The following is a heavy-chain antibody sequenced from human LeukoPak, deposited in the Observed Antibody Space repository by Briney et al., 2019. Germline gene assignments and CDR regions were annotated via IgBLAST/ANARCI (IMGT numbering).Heavy chain of an antibody. CDR1: GGSISCSSYH. V-gene: IGHV4-39*01. Sequence: SETLSLTCTVSGGSISCSSYHWGWIRQPPGKGLEWIGSIYYSGSTYYNPALKSRVTISVDTSKNQFTLKLNSVTATDTAAYYCARHYGPWGQGTLVTVSS. CDR3: ARHYGP. J-gene: IGHJ4*02. CDR2: IYYSGST. D-gene: IGHD3-10*01.